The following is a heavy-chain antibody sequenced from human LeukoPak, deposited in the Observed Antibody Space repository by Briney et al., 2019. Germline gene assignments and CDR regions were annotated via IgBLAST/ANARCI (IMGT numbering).Heavy chain of an antibody. CDR1: GFTFSNYW. J-gene: IGHJ4*01. D-gene: IGHD3-22*01. V-gene: IGHV3-74*01. CDR2: INPGDGSTT. Sequence: GGSLRLSCAASGFTFSNYWMNWVRQAPGKGRMWVSHINPGDGSTTGYADSVKGRFTVSRDNAKNTLYLQMSSLKDEDTAVYYCVRDGAGTIPYDLWGQGTLVTVSS. CDR3: VRDGAGTIPYDL.